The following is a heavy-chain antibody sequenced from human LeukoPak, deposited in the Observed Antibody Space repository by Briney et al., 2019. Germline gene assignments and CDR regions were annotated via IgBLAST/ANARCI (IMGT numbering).Heavy chain of an antibody. CDR3: ASGLGAARSYFEY. Sequence: SETLSLTCAVYGESFSGYYWSWIRQPPGKGLEWIGEINHSGSTNYNPSLKSRVTISVDTSKNQFSLKLSSVTAADTAVYYCASGLGAARSYFEYWGQGTLVTVSS. D-gene: IGHD6-25*01. J-gene: IGHJ4*02. CDR2: INHSGST. V-gene: IGHV4-34*01. CDR1: GESFSGYY.